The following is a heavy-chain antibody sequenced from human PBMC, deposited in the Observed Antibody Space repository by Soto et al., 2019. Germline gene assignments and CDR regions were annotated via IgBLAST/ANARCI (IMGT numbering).Heavy chain of an antibody. CDR1: GFTFSSYG. V-gene: IGHV3-33*01. CDR3: ARDRDKYYDSSGYYYRAEYFQH. D-gene: IGHD3-22*01. J-gene: IGHJ1*01. Sequence: PGGSLRLSCAASGFTFSSYGMHWVRQAPGKGLEWVAVIWYDGSNKYYADSVKGRFTISRDNSKNTLYLQMNSLRAEDTAVYYCARDRDKYYDSSGYYYRAEYFQHWGQGTLVTVSS. CDR2: IWYDGSNK.